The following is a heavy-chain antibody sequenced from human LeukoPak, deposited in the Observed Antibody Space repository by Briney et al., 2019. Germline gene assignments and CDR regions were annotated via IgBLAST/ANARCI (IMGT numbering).Heavy chain of an antibody. CDR3: ARPFDSSGYYHAFDI. Sequence: SETLSLTCTVSGGSISSSSYYWGWIRQPPGKGLEGIGRIYYSGSTYYNPSLKSRVTISVDTSKNQFSLKLSSVTAADTAVYYCARPFDSSGYYHAFDIWGQGTMVTVSS. CDR2: IYYSGST. V-gene: IGHV4-39*01. CDR1: GGSISSSSYY. J-gene: IGHJ3*02. D-gene: IGHD3-22*01.